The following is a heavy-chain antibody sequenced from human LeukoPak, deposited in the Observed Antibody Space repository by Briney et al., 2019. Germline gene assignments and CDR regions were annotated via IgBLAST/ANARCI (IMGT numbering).Heavy chain of an antibody. CDR1: GGSFRGYY. Sequence: SETLSLTCAVYGGSFRGYYWSWIRQPPGKGLEWIGEINHSGSTNYNPSLKSRVTISVDTSKNQFSLKLSSVTAADTAVYYCARTQPYYYDSSGYPEVPYYFDYWGQGTLVTVSS. J-gene: IGHJ4*02. V-gene: IGHV4-34*01. D-gene: IGHD3-22*01. CDR3: ARTQPYYYDSSGYPEVPYYFDY. CDR2: INHSGST.